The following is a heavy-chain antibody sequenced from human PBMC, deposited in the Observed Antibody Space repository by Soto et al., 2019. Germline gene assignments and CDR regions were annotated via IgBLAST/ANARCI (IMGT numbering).Heavy chain of an antibody. CDR1: CGSFSGHY. Sequence: SETLSRTCAVYCGSFSGHYWSCIRQPPGKGLEWIVEINHSGSKNYNPSLKSRVTMSVDTSKKQFSLKLTSVTAADTAVYYCARLYDYDSSGYHFDGGEYWGQGTLVTVSS. CDR3: ARLYDYDSSGYHFDGGEY. V-gene: IGHV4-34*01. J-gene: IGHJ4*02. CDR2: INHSGSK. D-gene: IGHD3-22*01.